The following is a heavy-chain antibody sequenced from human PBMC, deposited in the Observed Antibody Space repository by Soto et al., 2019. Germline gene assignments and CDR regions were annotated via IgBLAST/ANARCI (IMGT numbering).Heavy chain of an antibody. Sequence: EVQLLESGGGLVQPGGSLRLSCAASGFTFGSYAMNWLRQAPGRGLECVSFISGSGRTTYYADSVKGRFTVSRDNSKNPLYLQMNSLRAEDTALYYCAKFRGPSYSYYSMDVWCKGTTVTVSS. D-gene: IGHD3-16*01. CDR2: ISGSGRTT. CDR3: AKFRGPSYSYYSMDV. CDR1: GFTFGSYA. J-gene: IGHJ6*03. V-gene: IGHV3-23*01.